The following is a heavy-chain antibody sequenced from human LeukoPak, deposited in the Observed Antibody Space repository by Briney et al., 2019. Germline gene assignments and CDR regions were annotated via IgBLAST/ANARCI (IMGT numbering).Heavy chain of an antibody. D-gene: IGHD3-10*01. CDR3: AKDRAYGSGSYSIDY. J-gene: IGHJ4*02. Sequence: PGGSLRLSCAASGFTFSSYSMNWVRQAPGKGLEWVSSISSSSGYIYYADSVKGRFTISRDNAKNSLYLQMNSLRAEDTALYYCAKDRAYGSGSYSIDYWGQGTLVTVSS. CDR1: GFTFSSYS. V-gene: IGHV3-21*04. CDR2: ISSSSGYI.